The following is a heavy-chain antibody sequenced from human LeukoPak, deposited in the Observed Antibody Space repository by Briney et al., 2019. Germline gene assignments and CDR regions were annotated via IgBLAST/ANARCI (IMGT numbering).Heavy chain of an antibody. D-gene: IGHD3-10*01. CDR2: INPNSGGT. J-gene: IGHJ5*02. V-gene: IGHV1-2*02. CDR3: ARDRGSGSYYIPDWFDP. CDR1: GYTFTGYY. Sequence: ASVKVSFKASGYTFTGYYMHWVRQAPGQGLEWMGWINPNSGGTNYAQKFQGRVTMTRDTSISTAYMELSRLRSDDTAVYYCARDRGSGSYYIPDWFDPWGQGTLVTVSS.